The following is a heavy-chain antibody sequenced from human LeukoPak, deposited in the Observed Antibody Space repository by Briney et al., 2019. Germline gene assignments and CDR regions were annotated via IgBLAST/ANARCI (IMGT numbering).Heavy chain of an antibody. V-gene: IGHV3-43*01. D-gene: IGHD6-19*01. Sequence: GGSLRLSCAASGFTFDDYTMHWVRRAPGNGLEWVSLISWDGGSTYYADSVKGRFTISRDNSKNSLYLQMSSLRTEDTALYYCAKEASGWYLNDYWGQGTLVTVSS. CDR3: AKEASGWYLNDY. CDR2: ISWDGGST. CDR1: GFTFDDYT. J-gene: IGHJ4*02.